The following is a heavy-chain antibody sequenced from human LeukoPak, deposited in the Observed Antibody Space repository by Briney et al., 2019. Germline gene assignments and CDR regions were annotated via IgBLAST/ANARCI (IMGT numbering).Heavy chain of an antibody. J-gene: IGHJ4*02. CDR2: TNPNSGGT. CDR3: ARSPIVVVAATPPYYFDY. D-gene: IGHD2-15*01. Sequence: ASVKVSCKASGYTFTGYYMHWVRQAPGQGLEWMGWTNPNSGGTNYAQKFQGRVTMTRDTSISTAYMELSRLRSDDTAVYYCARSPIVVVAATPPYYFDYWGQGTLVTVSS. V-gene: IGHV1-2*02. CDR1: GYTFTGYY.